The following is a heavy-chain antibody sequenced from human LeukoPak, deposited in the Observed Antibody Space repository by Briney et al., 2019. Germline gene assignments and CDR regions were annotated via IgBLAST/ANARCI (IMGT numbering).Heavy chain of an antibody. CDR2: VFYGGST. Sequence: SETLSLTCTVSGGSISSSSYYWGWIRQAPGKGLEWIGSVFYGGSTYYNPSLKSRVTISVDTSKNQFSLQMSFLTAADTAMYYCAAGFDYWGQGTLVTVSS. V-gene: IGHV4-39*01. CDR3: AAGFDY. J-gene: IGHJ4*02. CDR1: GGSISSSSYY.